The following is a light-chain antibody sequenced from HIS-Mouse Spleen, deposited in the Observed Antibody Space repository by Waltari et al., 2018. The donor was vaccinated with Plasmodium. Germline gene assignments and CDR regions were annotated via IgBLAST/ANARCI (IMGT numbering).Light chain of an antibody. CDR1: ALPKKY. CDR2: EDS. V-gene: IGLV3-10*01. CDR3: YSTDSSGNHRV. Sequence: SYELTQPPSVSVSPGQTARITCSGDALPKKYAYWYQQKSGQAPVLVIYEDSKRPSGIPERFSGSSSGTRATLIISGAQVEDEADYYCYSTDSSGNHRVFGGGTKLTVL. J-gene: IGLJ3*02.